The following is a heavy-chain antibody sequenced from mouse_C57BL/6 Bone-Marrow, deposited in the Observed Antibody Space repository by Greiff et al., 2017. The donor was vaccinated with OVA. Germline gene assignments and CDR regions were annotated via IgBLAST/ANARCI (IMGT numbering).Heavy chain of an antibody. J-gene: IGHJ3*01. CDR3: AIQEDYGSSPWFAY. Sequence: QVHVKQSGAELVRPGASVKLSCKASGYTFTDYYINWVKQRPGQGLEWIARIYPGSGNTYYNEKFKGKATLTAEKSSSTAYMQLSSLTSEDSAVYFCAIQEDYGSSPWFAYWGQGTLVTVSA. V-gene: IGHV1-76*01. CDR2: IYPGSGNT. D-gene: IGHD1-1*01. CDR1: GYTFTDYY.